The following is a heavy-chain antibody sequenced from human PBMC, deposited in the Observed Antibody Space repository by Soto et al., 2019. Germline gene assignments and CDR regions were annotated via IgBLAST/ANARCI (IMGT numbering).Heavy chain of an antibody. Sequence: ESGGGLVQPGGSLRLSCAASGFTFSSYDMHWVRLATGKGLEWVSAIGTAGDTYYPGSVKGRFTISRENAKNSLYLQMNSLRAGDTAVYYCARDRGYSSSPGEFDYWGQGTLVTVSS. D-gene: IGHD6-6*01. CDR1: GFTFSSYD. J-gene: IGHJ4*02. V-gene: IGHV3-13*01. CDR3: ARDRGYSSSPGEFDY. CDR2: IGTAGDT.